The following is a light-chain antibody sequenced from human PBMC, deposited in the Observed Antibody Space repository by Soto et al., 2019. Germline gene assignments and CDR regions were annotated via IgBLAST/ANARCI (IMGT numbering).Light chain of an antibody. CDR2: DTS. CDR1: HSVSRH. Sequence: SAVAVSVSTGERATPVCRASHSVSRHLAGYQQKPGQAPRLLIHDTSYSATGIPARFSGSGSGTEFSLTISSLQSEDLAVYFCQQYNFWLRTFGEGTKVDIK. V-gene: IGKV3-15*01. J-gene: IGKJ4*01. CDR3: QQYNFWLRT.